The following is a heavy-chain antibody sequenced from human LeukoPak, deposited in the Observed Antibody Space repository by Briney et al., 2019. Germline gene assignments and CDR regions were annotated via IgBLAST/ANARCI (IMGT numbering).Heavy chain of an antibody. D-gene: IGHD4-17*01. V-gene: IGHV4-39*07. CDR2: IYYSGST. CDR3: ARDHYGDAPDY. CDR1: GGSISSSSYY. J-gene: IGHJ4*02. Sequence: SETLSLTCTVSGGSISSSSYYWGWIRQPPGKGLEWIGSIYYSGSTYHNPSLKSRVTISVDTSKNQFSLKLSSVTAADTAVYYCARDHYGDAPDYWGQGTLVTVSS.